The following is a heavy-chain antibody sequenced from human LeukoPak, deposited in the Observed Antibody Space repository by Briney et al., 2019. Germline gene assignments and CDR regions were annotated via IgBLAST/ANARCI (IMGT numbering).Heavy chain of an antibody. CDR3: ARVYSGYAEGAFDI. D-gene: IGHD5-12*01. V-gene: IGHV3-23*01. CDR2: ISGSGGST. J-gene: IGHJ3*02. CDR1: GFTFSSYA. Sequence: PGGSLRLSCAASGFTFSSYAMSWVRQAPGKGLEWVSAISGSGGSTYYADSVKGRFTISRDNAKNSLYLQMNSLRAEDTAVYYCARVYSGYAEGAFDIWGQGTMVTVSS.